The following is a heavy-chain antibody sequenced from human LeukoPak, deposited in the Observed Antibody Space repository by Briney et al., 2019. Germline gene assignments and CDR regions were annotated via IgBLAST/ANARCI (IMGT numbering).Heavy chain of an antibody. V-gene: IGHV3-11*04. CDR3: ARVSSGWYAFDI. Sequence: KPGXXLRHSCAASGFTFSDYYMSWIRQAPGKGLEWVSYISSSGSTIYYADSVKGRFTISRDNPKNSLYLQMNSLRAEDTAVYYCARVSSGWYAFDIWGQGTMVTVSS. CDR1: GFTFSDYY. D-gene: IGHD6-19*01. CDR2: ISSSGSTI. J-gene: IGHJ3*02.